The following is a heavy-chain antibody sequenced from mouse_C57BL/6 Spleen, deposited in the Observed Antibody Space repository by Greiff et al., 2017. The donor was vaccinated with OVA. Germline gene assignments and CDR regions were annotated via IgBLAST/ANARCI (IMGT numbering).Heavy chain of an antibody. CDR2: INPSTGGT. CDR1: GYSFTGYY. V-gene: IGHV1-42*01. D-gene: IGHD2-5*01. J-gene: IGHJ2*01. CDR3: ARLDYSNSNFDY. Sequence: EVQLQQSGPELVKPGASVKISCKASGYSFTGYYMNWVKQSPEKSLEWIGEINPSTGGTTYNQKFKAKATLTVDKSSSTAYMQLKSLTSEDSAVYYCARLDYSNSNFDYWGQGTTLTVSS.